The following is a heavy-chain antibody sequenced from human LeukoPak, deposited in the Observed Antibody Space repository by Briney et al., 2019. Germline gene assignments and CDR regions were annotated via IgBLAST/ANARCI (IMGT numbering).Heavy chain of an antibody. CDR2: LYYGVST. V-gene: IGHV3-53*01. D-gene: IGHD4-17*01. CDR1: GFTFSTYA. J-gene: IGHJ4*02. Sequence: GGSLRLSCAASGFTFSTYAMSWVRQAPGKGLEWVSVLYYGVSTFYKDSVKGRFTTSGDNFKNTVYLQMNSLRAEDTAVYYCARGRQNYGDYPYWGQGTLVTVSS. CDR3: ARGRQNYGDYPY.